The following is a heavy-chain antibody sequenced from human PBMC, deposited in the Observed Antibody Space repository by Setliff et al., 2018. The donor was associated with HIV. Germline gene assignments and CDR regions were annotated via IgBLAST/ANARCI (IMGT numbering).Heavy chain of an antibody. J-gene: IGHJ4*02. CDR1: GGSTSSFY. CDR3: ARAGSYGWDY. D-gene: IGHD5-18*01. CDR2: IYYSGST. V-gene: IGHV4-59*01. Sequence: PSETLSLTCTVSGGSTSSFYWTWIRQPPGKGLEWIGYIYYSGSTNYNPSLKSRLTISVDTSKNQVSLKLSSVTAADTAVYYCARAGSYGWDYWGQGTLVTVS.